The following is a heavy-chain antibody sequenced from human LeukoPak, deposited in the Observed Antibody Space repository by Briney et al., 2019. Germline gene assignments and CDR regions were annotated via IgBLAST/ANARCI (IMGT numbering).Heavy chain of an antibody. Sequence: SETLSLTCTVPGNSISSYYWSWIGKPQGKELEWIGCIYTSGSTNYNPSLKSRVAISIDTSKNQFSLKLTSVTAADTAVYYCARHGMSGSYTYWGQGTLVTVSS. D-gene: IGHD1-26*01. CDR1: GNSISSYY. J-gene: IGHJ4*02. CDR2: IYTSGST. V-gene: IGHV4-4*09. CDR3: ARHGMSGSYTY.